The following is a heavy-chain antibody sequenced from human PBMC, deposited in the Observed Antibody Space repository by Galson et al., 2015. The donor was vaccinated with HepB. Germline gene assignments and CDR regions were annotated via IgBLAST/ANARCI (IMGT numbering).Heavy chain of an antibody. D-gene: IGHD6-19*01. CDR1: GYTFTGYY. J-gene: IGHJ4*02. V-gene: IGHV1-2*02. CDR3: ARALYLAVAGRPALDY. Sequence: SVKVSCKASGYTFTGYYMHWVRQAPGQGLEWMGWINPNSGGANYAQKFQGRVTVTRDTSISTAYMELSSLRSDDTAVYYCARALYLAVAGRPALDYWGQGTLVTVSS. CDR2: INPNSGGA.